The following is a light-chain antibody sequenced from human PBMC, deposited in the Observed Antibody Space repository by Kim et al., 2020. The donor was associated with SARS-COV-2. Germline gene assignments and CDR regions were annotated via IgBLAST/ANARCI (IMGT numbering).Light chain of an antibody. J-gene: IGKJ5*01. CDR3: QQYHNWPPIT. CDR1: QNVGTN. V-gene: IGKV3-15*01. Sequence: PPGERAALSCKSSQNVGTNLAWYQQKPGQAPRLLIYDASTRASGIPDRFFGSGSGTEFTLIIGRLQSEDFALYYCQQYHNWPPITFGQGTRLEIK. CDR2: DAS.